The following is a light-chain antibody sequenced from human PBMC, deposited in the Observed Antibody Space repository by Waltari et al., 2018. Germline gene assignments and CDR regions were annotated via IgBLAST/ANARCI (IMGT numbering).Light chain of an antibody. J-gene: IGKJ4*01. CDR3: QQYDNVPPALA. CDR2: AAS. V-gene: IGKV1-33*01. CDR1: HDIDNT. Sequence: DLQMTQSPSSLSASVGDRVTITCQASHDIDNTLNWYQQKPGKAPKLLIYAASNLETGVPSRFSGSGSGTHFTFTISSLQPEDIATYYCQQYDNVPPALAFGGGTKVEIK.